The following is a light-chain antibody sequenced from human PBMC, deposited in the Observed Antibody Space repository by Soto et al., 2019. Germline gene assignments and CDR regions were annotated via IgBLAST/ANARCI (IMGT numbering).Light chain of an antibody. CDR1: QSISSW. CDR3: QQSYSTPLT. J-gene: IGKJ4*01. CDR2: KAY. Sequence: DIQMTQSPSTLSASVGDRVTITCRASQSISSWLAWYQQKPGKAPKLLIYKAYSLESGVQSRFSGSGSGTDFTLTIRSLQPEDFATYYCQQSYSTPLTFGGGTKVDIK. V-gene: IGKV1-5*03.